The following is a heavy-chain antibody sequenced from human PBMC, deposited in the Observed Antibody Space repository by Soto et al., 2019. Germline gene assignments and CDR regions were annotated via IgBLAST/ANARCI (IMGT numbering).Heavy chain of an antibody. V-gene: IGHV4-59*01. CDR1: CGSSSSYY. Sequence: SETLSLTCTVSCGSSSSYYWSWIRQPPGKGLEWIGYIYYSGSTNYNPSLKSRVTISVDTSKNQFSLKLSSVTAADTAVYYCARGVRTRGAFDIWGQGTMVTVSS. CDR3: ARGVRTRGAFDI. J-gene: IGHJ3*02. CDR2: IYYSGST.